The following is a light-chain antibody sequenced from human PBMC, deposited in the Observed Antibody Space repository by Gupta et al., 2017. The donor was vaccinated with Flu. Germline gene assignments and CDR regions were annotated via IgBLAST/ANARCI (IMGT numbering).Light chain of an antibody. CDR3: CSFAGSYFYVI. CDR2: DVN. J-gene: IGLJ2*01. V-gene: IGLV2-11*01. CDR1: SSNVGGYDH. Sequence: VTISCTGSSSNVGGYDHVSWHQQHPGKTPKLIIYDVNRRPSGVPDRFSGSKSGNTASLTISGLQPEDEADYYCCSFAGSYFYVIFGGGTKVTVL.